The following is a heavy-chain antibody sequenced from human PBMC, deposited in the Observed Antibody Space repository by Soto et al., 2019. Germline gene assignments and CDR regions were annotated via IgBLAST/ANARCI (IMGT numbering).Heavy chain of an antibody. CDR3: ARCPQPPDTADPYAVNV. Sequence: QVQLVQSGTEVKKPGASVKVSCKASGGTFSRSGFHWVRQAPGQGLEWMGMIVPSVDTTNYAQKFQARVTISADQFTSTVYMELRRLRSEDTAVYYCARCPQPPDTADPYAVNVWSQGTRVIVSS. V-gene: IGHV1-69*18. J-gene: IGHJ6*02. D-gene: IGHD5-18*01. CDR1: GGTFSRSG. CDR2: IVPSVDTT.